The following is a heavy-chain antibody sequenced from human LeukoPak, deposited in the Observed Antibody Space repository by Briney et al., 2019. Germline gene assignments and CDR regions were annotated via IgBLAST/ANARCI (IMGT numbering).Heavy chain of an antibody. J-gene: IGHJ4*02. CDR1: GFTFSSYA. CDR3: AKGDGFYYHRPFYFDY. D-gene: IGHD5-12*01. Sequence: GGSLRLSCAASGFTFSSYAMSWVRQAPGKGLEWVSAISGSGGSTYYADSVKGRFTTSRDNSKNTLYLQMNSLRAEDTAIYYCAKGDGFYYHRPFYFDYWGQGTLVTVSS. CDR2: ISGSGGST. V-gene: IGHV3-23*01.